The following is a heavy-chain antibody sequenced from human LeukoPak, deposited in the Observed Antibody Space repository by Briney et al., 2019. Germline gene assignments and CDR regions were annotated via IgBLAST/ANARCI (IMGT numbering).Heavy chain of an antibody. CDR1: GFTFSNYW. CDR2: IKQDGSEK. V-gene: IGHV3-7*01. Sequence: SGGSLRLSCAASGFTFSNYWMSWVRQPLGKWLEWVANIKQDGSEKYYVDSVKGRFTISRDNAKNSLYLQMNSLRAEDTAVYYCARKRVYNYGPVGYWGQGTLVTVSS. J-gene: IGHJ4*02. D-gene: IGHD5-18*01. CDR3: ARKRVYNYGPVGY.